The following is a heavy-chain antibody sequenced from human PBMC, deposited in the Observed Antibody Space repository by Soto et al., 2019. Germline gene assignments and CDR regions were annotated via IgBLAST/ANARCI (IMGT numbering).Heavy chain of an antibody. Sequence: GASVKVSCKASGYTFTSYAMHWVRQAPGQRLEWMGWINAGNGNTKYSQKFQGRVTITRDTSASTAYMELSSLRSEDTAVYYCARGGMVWFGENDAFDIWGQGTMVTVSS. V-gene: IGHV1-3*01. CDR2: INAGNGNT. J-gene: IGHJ3*02. CDR1: GYTFTSYA. D-gene: IGHD3-10*01. CDR3: ARGGMVWFGENDAFDI.